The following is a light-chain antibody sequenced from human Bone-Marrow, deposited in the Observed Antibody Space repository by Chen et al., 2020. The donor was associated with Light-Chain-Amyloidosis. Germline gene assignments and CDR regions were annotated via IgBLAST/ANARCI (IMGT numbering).Light chain of an antibody. Sequence: QSALTQPASVSGSPGQSTTIPCSGTSSDVGTYNLVSWFQQHPGKAPKLMIYDGSKRPSGVSNRFSGSKSGNTASLTISGLQAEDEADYYCSSYTSSSTLWVFGGGTKLTVL. CDR2: DGS. J-gene: IGLJ3*02. CDR1: SSDVGTYNL. CDR3: SSYTSSSTLWV. V-gene: IGLV2-14*02.